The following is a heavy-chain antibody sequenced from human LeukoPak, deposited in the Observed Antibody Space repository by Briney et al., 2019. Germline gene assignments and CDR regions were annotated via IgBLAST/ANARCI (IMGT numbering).Heavy chain of an antibody. CDR3: ARHVTNGSGGSCYSNFDY. V-gene: IGHV4-59*05. CDR1: GGPISSFY. D-gene: IGHD2-15*01. J-gene: IGHJ4*02. CDR2: IYYSGSS. Sequence: SETLSLTCTVSGGPISSFYWSWIRQPPGKGRGWIGSIYYSGSSYYNPSLKSRVTISVDTSKNQCSLKLSSVTALEKAEFYCARHVTNGSGGSCYSNFDYWGQGTLVTVSS.